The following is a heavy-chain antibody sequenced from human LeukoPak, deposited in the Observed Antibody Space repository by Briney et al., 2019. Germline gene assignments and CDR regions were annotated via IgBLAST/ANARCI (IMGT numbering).Heavy chain of an antibody. J-gene: IGHJ6*02. CDR2: ISSSSSYI. V-gene: IGHV3-21*01. D-gene: IGHD2/OR15-2a*01. CDR3: ARDLLWAVSVPTGMDV. Sequence: GGSLTLSCPASGSTFSSYSLNGVPQPPGKGLEGVSSISSSSSYIYYADSVKGRFTISRDNAKNSLCLQMNSLRAEDTAVYYCARDLLWAVSVPTGMDVWGQGTTVTVSS. CDR1: GSTFSSYS.